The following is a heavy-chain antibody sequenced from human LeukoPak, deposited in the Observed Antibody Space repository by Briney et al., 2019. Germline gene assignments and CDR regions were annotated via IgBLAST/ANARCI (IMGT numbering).Heavy chain of an antibody. Sequence: GGSLRLSCAASGFTFSSYGMHWVRQAPGKGLEWVAVISYDGSNKYYADSVKGRFTISRDNSKNTLYLRMNSLRAEDTAVYYCAAGYSSSWYDYWGQGTLVTVSS. CDR1: GFTFSSYG. J-gene: IGHJ4*02. D-gene: IGHD6-13*01. CDR2: ISYDGSNK. V-gene: IGHV3-30*03. CDR3: AAGYSSSWYDY.